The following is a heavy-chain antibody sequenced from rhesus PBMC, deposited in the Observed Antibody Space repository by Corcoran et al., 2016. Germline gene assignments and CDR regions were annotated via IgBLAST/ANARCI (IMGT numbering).Heavy chain of an antibody. V-gene: IGHV3S42*01. CDR1: GIPFSNYW. CDR3: AKGDGYSPFDY. J-gene: IGHJ4*01. CDR2: INSGGGST. Sequence: EVQLVESGGGLAKPGGCLRLSCAASGIPFSNYWMNWVRQTPGKGLEWISTINSGGGSTYYADSVKGRFTISRDNSKNTLSLQMNSLRAEDTAVYYCAKGDGYSPFDYWGQGVLVTVSS. D-gene: IGHD3-9*01.